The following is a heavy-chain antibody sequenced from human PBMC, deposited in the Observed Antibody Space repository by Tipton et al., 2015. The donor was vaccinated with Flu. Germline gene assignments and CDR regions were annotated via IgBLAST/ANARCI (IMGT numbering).Heavy chain of an antibody. J-gene: IGHJ5*02. CDR2: INHSGST. CDR3: ARGRGFLEWFWGVRWFDP. Sequence: TLSLTCAVYGGSFSGYYWSWIRQPPGKGLEWIGEINHSGSTNYNPSLKCRVTISVDTSKNQFSLKLSSVTAADTAVYYCARGRGFLEWFWGVRWFDPWGQGTLVTVSS. CDR1: GGSFSGYY. D-gene: IGHD3-3*01. V-gene: IGHV4-34*01.